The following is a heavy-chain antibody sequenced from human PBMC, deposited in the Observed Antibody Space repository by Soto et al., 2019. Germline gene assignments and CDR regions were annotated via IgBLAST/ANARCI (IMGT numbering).Heavy chain of an antibody. CDR1: GGSISSGGYS. J-gene: IGHJ4*02. CDR3: AKDRSITMIVVVITTHFDY. CDR2: ISGSGGST. V-gene: IGHV3-23*01. Sequence: ETLSLTCAVSGGSISSGGYSWSWVRQAPGKGLEWVSAISGSGGSTYYADSVKGRFTISRDNSKNTLYLQMNSLRAEDTAVYYCAKDRSITMIVVVITTHFDYWGQGTLVTVSS. D-gene: IGHD3-22*01.